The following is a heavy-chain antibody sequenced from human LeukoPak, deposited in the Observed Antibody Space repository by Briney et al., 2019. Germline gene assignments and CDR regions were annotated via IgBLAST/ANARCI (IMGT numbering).Heavy chain of an antibody. CDR2: ISHDGSTK. CDR1: AFIFSSYV. CDR3: VNIAATGPDY. V-gene: IGHV3-30*03. Sequence: GRSLRLSCAAAAFIFSSYVLHWVRQAPGKGLEWVAVISHDGSTKYYVDSVKGRFTISRDNSKNTLYLQMNSLRPEDTAVYYCVNIAATGPDYWGQGTLVTVSS. J-gene: IGHJ4*02. D-gene: IGHD6-13*01.